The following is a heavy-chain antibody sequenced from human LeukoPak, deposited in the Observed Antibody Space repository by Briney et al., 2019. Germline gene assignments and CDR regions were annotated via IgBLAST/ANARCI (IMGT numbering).Heavy chain of an antibody. CDR1: GFTFDDYA. J-gene: IGHJ3*02. CDR2: ISWNSGSI. Sequence: GGSLRLSCAASGFTFDDYAMHWVRQAPGKGLEWVSGISWNSGSIGYADSVKGRITISRDNSKNTLYLQMNSLRAEDTAVYYCAKDEDLYYYDSSGYYGSAFDIWGQGTMVTVSS. D-gene: IGHD3-22*01. CDR3: AKDEDLYYYDSSGYYGSAFDI. V-gene: IGHV3-9*01.